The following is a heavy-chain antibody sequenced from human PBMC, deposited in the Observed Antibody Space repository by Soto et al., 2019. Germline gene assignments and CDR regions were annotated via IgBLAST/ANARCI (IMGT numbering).Heavy chain of an antibody. CDR1: GFTFSDYY. J-gene: IGHJ4*02. V-gene: IGHV3-11*04. CDR2: ISSSGSTT. CDR3: ARGDRYTFDY. D-gene: IGHD1-20*01. Sequence: RLSCAASGFTFSDYYMSWIRQAPGKGLEWVSYISSSGSTTYYADSVKGRFTISRDKSKNTLYLQMNSLRAEDTAVYYCARGDRYTFDYWGQGTLVTVSS.